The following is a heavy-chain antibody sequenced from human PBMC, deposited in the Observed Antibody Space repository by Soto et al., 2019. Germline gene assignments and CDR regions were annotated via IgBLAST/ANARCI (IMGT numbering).Heavy chain of an antibody. CDR2: IYYSGST. D-gene: IGHD3-10*01. CDR1: GGSISSGDYY. CDR3: AGTITLVRGGHSHYSYYGMDV. Sequence: QVQLQESGPGLVKPSQTLSLTCTVSGGSISSGDYYWSWIHQPPGKGLEWIGYIYYSGSTYYNPSLKSRVTLSVDTSKNQFYLKLSSVTAADTAVDYCAGTITLVRGGHSHYSYYGMDVWGQGPTVTVSS. J-gene: IGHJ6*02. V-gene: IGHV4-30-4*01.